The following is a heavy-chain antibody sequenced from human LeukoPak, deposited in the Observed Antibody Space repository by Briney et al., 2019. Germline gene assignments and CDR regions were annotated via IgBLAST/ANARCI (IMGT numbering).Heavy chain of an antibody. V-gene: IGHV3-48*04. J-gene: IGHJ4*02. Sequence: PGGSLRLSCRASGFNLSDYWMHWVRQAPGEGLAWVSFISRSGTTIYYADSVKGRFTISRDNAENSLYLQMNSLRAEDTAVYYCARDLGGGTGFDYWGQGSLVTVSS. D-gene: IGHD3-16*01. CDR3: ARDLGGGTGFDY. CDR2: ISRSGTTI. CDR1: GFNLSDYW.